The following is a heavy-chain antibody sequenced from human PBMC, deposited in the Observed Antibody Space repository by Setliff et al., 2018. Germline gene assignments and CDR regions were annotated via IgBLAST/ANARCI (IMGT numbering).Heavy chain of an antibody. CDR1: GDSISSSSYY. V-gene: IGHV4-39*06. D-gene: IGHD4-17*01. CDR2: ISHSGST. J-gene: IGHJ4*02. CDR3: AGGRRYDYGWDFDY. Sequence: SETLSLTCTVSGDSISSSSYYWGWIRQPPGKGLEWIGSISHSGSTYYNPSLRSRVTISLDTSKNQFPPKLTSVTAADTAVYYCAGGRRYDYGWDFDYWGQGTLVTVSS.